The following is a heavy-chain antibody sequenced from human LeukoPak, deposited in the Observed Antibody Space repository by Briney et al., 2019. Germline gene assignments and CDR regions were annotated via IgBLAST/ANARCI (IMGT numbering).Heavy chain of an antibody. CDR1: GGSISSGGYY. CDR2: IYYSGST. D-gene: IGHD6-6*01. J-gene: IGHJ4*02. Sequence: PSETLSLTCTVSGGSISSGGYYWSWIRQHPGKGLEWIGYIYYSGSTYYNPSLKSRVTISVDTSKNQFSLKLSSVTAADTAVYYCARHEYSSSSGSYFDYWGQGTLVTVSS. CDR3: ARHEYSSSSGSYFDY. V-gene: IGHV4-31*03.